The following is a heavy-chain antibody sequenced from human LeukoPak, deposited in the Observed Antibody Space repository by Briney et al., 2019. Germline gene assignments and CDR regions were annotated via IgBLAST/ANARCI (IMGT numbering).Heavy chain of an antibody. Sequence: GRSLRLSCAASGFTFSSYGMHWVRQAPGKGLEWVAVIWYDGSNKYYADSAKGRFTISRGNAKNSLYLQMNSLRDEDTAVYYCARLAYCGGDCPRAFDIWGQGTMVTVSS. CDR1: GFTFSSYG. CDR3: ARLAYCGGDCPRAFDI. J-gene: IGHJ3*02. D-gene: IGHD2-21*02. CDR2: IWYDGSNK. V-gene: IGHV3-33*01.